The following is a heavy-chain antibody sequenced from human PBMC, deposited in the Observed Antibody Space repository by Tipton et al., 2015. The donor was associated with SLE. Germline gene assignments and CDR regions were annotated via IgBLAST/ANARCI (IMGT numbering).Heavy chain of an antibody. J-gene: IGHJ4*02. D-gene: IGHD3-22*01. CDR1: GGSISTSSYY. V-gene: IGHV4-39*07. Sequence: TLSLTCTVSGGSISTSSYYWGWIRQPPGKGLEGIGSIYYSGSTYYNPSLKSRVTISVDTSKNQFSLRLSSVTAADTAIYYCARQRGSGYLLDYWGQGTLVTVSS. CDR3: ARQRGSGYLLDY. CDR2: IYYSGST.